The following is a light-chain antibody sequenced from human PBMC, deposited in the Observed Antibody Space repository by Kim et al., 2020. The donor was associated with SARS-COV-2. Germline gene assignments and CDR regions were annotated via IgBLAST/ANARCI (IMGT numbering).Light chain of an antibody. V-gene: IGLV1-47*02. CDR2: TNS. Sequence: GQEVSISCSGSSSNIGSNYVMWYQRVPGTAPKLLIFTNSQRPSGVPDRFSGSKSGTSASLAISGLRSEDEADYYCATWDDSLSGRVFGGGTQLTVL. J-gene: IGLJ2*01. CDR1: SSNIGSNY. CDR3: ATWDDSLSGRV.